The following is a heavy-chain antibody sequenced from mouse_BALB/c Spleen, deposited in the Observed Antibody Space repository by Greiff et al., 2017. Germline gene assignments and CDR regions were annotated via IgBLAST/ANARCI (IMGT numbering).Heavy chain of an antibody. V-gene: IGHV5-6*02. J-gene: IGHJ2*01. CDR2: ISSGGSYT. CDR1: GFTFSSYG. D-gene: IGHD1-2*01. Sequence: EVKLEESGGDLVKPGGSLKLSCAASGFTFSSYGMSWVRQTPDKRLEWVATISSGGSYTYYPDSVKGRFTISRDNAKNTLYLQMSSLKSEDTAMYYCAVSLLRLGYFDYWGQGTTLTVSS. CDR3: AVSLLRLGYFDY.